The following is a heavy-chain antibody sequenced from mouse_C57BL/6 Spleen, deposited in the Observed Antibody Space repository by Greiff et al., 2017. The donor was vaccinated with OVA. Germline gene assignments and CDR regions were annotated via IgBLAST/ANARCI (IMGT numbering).Heavy chain of an antibody. V-gene: IGHV14-1*01. J-gene: IGHJ3*01. CDR3: TTPYYYGSRAPFAY. Sequence: VQLQQSGAELVRPGASVKLSCTASGFNIKDYYMHWVKQRPEQGLEWIGRIDPEDGDTEYAPKFQGKATMTADTSSNTAYLQLSSLTSEDTAVYYCTTPYYYGSRAPFAYWGQGTLVTVSA. CDR1: GFNIKDYY. D-gene: IGHD1-1*01. CDR2: IDPEDGDT.